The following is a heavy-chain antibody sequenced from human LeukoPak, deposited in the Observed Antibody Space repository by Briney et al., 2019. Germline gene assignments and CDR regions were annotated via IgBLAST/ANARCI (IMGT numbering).Heavy chain of an antibody. D-gene: IGHD3-22*01. Sequence: GGSLRLSCAASGFIFSSYALTWVRQAPGKGLEWVSTISGSGGSTYYADSVKGRFTISRDNSKNTLYLQMYSLRAEDTAVYYCAKGGITMIVVVHWGQGTLVTVSS. CDR1: GFIFSSYA. V-gene: IGHV3-23*01. CDR3: AKGGITMIVVVH. CDR2: ISGSGGST. J-gene: IGHJ4*02.